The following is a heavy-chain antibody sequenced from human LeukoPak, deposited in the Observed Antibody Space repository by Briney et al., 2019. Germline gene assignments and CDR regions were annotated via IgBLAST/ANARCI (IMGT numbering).Heavy chain of an antibody. CDR1: GFIFSNFV. D-gene: IGHD3-10*01. CDR2: IPTDETPT. J-gene: IGHJ4*02. CDR3: ARDHYFKIDY. Sequence: GGSLRLSCAASGFIFSNFVMHWVRQAPGKGLVWVSRIPTDETPTNYADSVQGRFTISRDNAKNTLYLQMNNLIAEDTAVYYCARDHYFKIDYWGQGTLVTVSS. V-gene: IGHV3-74*01.